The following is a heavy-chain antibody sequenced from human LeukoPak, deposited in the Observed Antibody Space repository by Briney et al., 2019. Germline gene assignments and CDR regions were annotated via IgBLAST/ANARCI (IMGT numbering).Heavy chain of an antibody. CDR1: GFTFSSYS. CDR2: ISSSSSYI. D-gene: IGHD4-17*01. J-gene: IGHJ6*02. CDR3: ATVRYGDPYGMDV. V-gene: IGHV3-21*01. Sequence: GGSLRLSCAASGFTFSSYSMNWVRQAPGKGLEWVSSISSSSSYIYYADSVKGRFTISRDNAKNSLYLQMNSLRAEDTAVYYCATVRYGDPYGMDVWGQGTTVTVSS.